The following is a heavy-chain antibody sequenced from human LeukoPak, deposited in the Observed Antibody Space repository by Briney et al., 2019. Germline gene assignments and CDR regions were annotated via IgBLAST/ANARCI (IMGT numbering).Heavy chain of an antibody. J-gene: IGHJ4*02. CDR2: IWYDGSNK. CDR3: ARDPSYGGYLYGLDY. D-gene: IGHD5-12*01. CDR1: GFTFSSYG. V-gene: IGHV3-33*01. Sequence: GGSLRLSCAASGFTFSSYGMHWVRQAPGKGLEWVAVIWYDGSNKYYADSVKGRFTISKDNSKNTLYLQMNSLRAEDTAVYYCARDPSYGGYLYGLDYWGQGTLVTVSS.